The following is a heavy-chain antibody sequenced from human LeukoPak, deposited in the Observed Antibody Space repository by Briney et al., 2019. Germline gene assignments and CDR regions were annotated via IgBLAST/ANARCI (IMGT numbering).Heavy chain of an antibody. J-gene: IGHJ4*02. CDR1: GGTFSSYA. Sequence: SVKVSCKASGGTFSSYAISWVRQAPGQGLERMGGIIPIFGTANYAQKFQGRVTITADESTSTAYMELSSLRSEDTAVYYCAREPSSSRYFDYWGQGTLVTVSS. CDR3: AREPSSSRYFDY. CDR2: IIPIFGTA. D-gene: IGHD6-6*01. V-gene: IGHV1-69*13.